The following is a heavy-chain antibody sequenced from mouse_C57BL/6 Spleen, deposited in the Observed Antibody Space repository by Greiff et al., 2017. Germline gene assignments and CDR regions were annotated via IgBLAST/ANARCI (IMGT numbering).Heavy chain of an antibody. J-gene: IGHJ4*01. Sequence: VQLKESGAELVRPGSSVKMSCTTSGYTFTSYGINWVKQRPGPGLDWIGYIYIGNGYTEYNEKFKGKATLTSDTSSSTAYMQLSSLTSEDSAIYFCARESYYGSNYAMDYGGQGTAVTVSS. CDR2: IYIGNGYT. V-gene: IGHV1-58*01. CDR1: GYTFTSYG. CDR3: ARESYYGSNYAMDY. D-gene: IGHD1-1*01.